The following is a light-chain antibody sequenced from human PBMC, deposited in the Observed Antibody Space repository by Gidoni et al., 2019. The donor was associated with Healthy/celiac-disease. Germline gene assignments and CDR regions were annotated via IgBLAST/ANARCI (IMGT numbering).Light chain of an antibody. Sequence: EIVMTQSPATLSVSPGERATLSCRASQSVSSNLAWYQQKPGQVPRLLIYGASTRATGIPARFSGSGSGTEFTLTISSLQSEDFAGYYCQQYNNWWTFXQXTKVEIK. CDR1: QSVSSN. CDR2: GAS. J-gene: IGKJ1*01. V-gene: IGKV3-15*01. CDR3: QQYNNWWT.